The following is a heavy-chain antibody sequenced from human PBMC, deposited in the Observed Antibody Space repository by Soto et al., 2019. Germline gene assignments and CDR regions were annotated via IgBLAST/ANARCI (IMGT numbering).Heavy chain of an antibody. CDR3: AREYTAWPLAYGLDV. D-gene: IGHD2-2*02. Sequence: GGSLRLSCAASGFTFSTYSINWVRQAPGKGLGWVSSISSRSDIYYADSVKGRFTISRDNAKNSVSLQMNSLRAEDTAVYYCAREYTAWPLAYGLDVWGQGTTVTVSS. V-gene: IGHV3-21*01. J-gene: IGHJ6*02. CDR1: GFTFSTYS. CDR2: ISSRSDI.